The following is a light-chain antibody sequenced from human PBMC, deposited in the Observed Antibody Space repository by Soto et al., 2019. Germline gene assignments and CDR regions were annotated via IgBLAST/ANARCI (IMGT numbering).Light chain of an antibody. V-gene: IGKV3-11*01. J-gene: IGKJ5*01. Sequence: EIVLAQSPATLSLSPGERGTLTCRDSQSVRSYLPWYQQKPGQAPRRLLYDASNRATGIPPRFSGSGSGTDFTLTISSLEHEEFAVYYCQQRANGPATFGQATRLEIK. CDR3: QQRANGPAT. CDR1: QSVRSY. CDR2: DAS.